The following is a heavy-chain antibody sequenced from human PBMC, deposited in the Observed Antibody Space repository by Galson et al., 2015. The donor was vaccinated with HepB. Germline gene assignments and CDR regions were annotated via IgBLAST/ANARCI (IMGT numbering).Heavy chain of an antibody. J-gene: IGHJ4*02. D-gene: IGHD3-16*02. CDR2: IIPIFGTA. V-gene: IGHV1-69*13. CDR1: GGTFSSYA. CDR3: ASSGEDYVWGSYRYPFDY. Sequence: SVKVSCKASGGTFSSYAISWVRQAPGQGLEWMGGIIPIFGTANYAQKFQGRVTITADESTSTAYMELSSLRSEDTAVYYCASSGEDYVWGSYRYPFDYWGQGTLVTVSS.